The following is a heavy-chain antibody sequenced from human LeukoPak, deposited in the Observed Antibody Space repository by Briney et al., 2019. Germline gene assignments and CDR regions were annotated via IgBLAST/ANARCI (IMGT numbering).Heavy chain of an antibody. V-gene: IGHV3-33*06. D-gene: IGHD3-22*01. CDR2: IWHEGRND. CDR1: GFIFSSYG. Sequence: GGSLRLSCAASGFIFSSYGMHWVRQAPGKGLEWVARIWHEGRNDDYADSVKGRFTISRDNSKNTLYLQMNSLRAEDTAIYYCAKVTGDYYDTSGAFDYWGQGTLVTVSS. CDR3: AKVTGDYYDTSGAFDY. J-gene: IGHJ4*02.